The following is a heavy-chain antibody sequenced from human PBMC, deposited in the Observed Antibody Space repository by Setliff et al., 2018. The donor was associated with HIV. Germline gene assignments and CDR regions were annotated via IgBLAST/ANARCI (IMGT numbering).Heavy chain of an antibody. D-gene: IGHD3-22*01. V-gene: IGHV3-21*01. CDR2: ISSSGNYM. CDR3: ARDKDMTVAFDL. J-gene: IGHJ4*02. CDR1: GFTFSSYA. Sequence: GESLKISCAASGFTFSSYAMSWVRQAPGKGLEWVSSISSSGNYMFYADSVKGRFTISRDNAGNSLSLLMNSLRAEDTAVYFCARDKDMTVAFDLWGQGTPVTVSS.